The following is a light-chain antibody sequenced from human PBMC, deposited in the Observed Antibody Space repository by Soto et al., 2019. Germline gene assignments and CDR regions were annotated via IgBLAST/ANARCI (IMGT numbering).Light chain of an antibody. V-gene: IGKV1-5*01. CDR1: QSISSW. CDR3: QQYNSYSWT. Sequence: DIQMTQSPSTMSASVGDRVTITCRASQSISSWLAWYQQKPGKAPKLLIYDASSLESGVPSRFSGSGSGTEFTLTISSPQPADLATYYCQQYNSYSWTFGQGTQGEIK. J-gene: IGKJ1*01. CDR2: DAS.